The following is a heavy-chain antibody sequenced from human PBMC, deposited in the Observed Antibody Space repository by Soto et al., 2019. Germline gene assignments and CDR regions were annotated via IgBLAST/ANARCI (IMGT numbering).Heavy chain of an antibody. D-gene: IGHD2-21*02. CDR1: GYTFTSYD. V-gene: IGHV1-8*01. J-gene: IGHJ6*02. CDR3: AVVVTAPPYYYYGMDV. Sequence: ASVKVSCKASGYTFTSYDINWVRQATRQGLEWMGWMNPNSGNTGYAQKFQGRVTMTRNTSISTAYMELSSLRSEDTAVYYCAVVVTAPPYYYYGMDVWGQGTTVTVSS. CDR2: MNPNSGNT.